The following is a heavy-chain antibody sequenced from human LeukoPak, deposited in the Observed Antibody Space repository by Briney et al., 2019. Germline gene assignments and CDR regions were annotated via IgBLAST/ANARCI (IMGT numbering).Heavy chain of an antibody. D-gene: IGHD3-22*01. CDR1: GGSISSSSYY. CDR2: IYYSGST. V-gene: IGHV4-39*01. J-gene: IGHJ4*02. CDR3: ARRIRYYYDSSGYPIDY. Sequence: SETLSLTCTVSGGSISSSSYYWGWIRQPPGKGLEWIGSIYYSGSTYYNPSLKSRVTISVDTSKSQFSLKLSSVTAADTAVYYCARRIRYYYDSSGYPIDYWGQGTLVTVSS.